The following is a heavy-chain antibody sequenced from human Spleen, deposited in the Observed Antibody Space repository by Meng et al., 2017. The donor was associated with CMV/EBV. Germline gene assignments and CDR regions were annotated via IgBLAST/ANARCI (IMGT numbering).Heavy chain of an antibody. Sequence: VQLWGLWGGVGQPGGSLGLACAAVGFTFSSDGMHWVRKAPDKGLEWVAFIRYDGSNKYYADSVKGRFTISRDNSKNTLYLQMNSLRAEDTAVYYCAKDLRGYYGFFDYWGQGTLVTVSS. CDR2: IRYDGSNK. D-gene: IGHD3-10*01. J-gene: IGHJ4*02. V-gene: IGHV3-30*02. CDR1: GFTFSSDG. CDR3: AKDLRGYYGFFDY.